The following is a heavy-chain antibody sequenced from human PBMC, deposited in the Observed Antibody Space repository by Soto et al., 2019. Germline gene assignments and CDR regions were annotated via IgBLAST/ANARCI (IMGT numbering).Heavy chain of an antibody. CDR3: ARVRPGGDYCDC. D-gene: IGHD3-16*01. CDR1: GFTFSSYA. Sequence: EVKLLESGGGFVQPGGSLRLSGAASGFTFSSYAMNWVRQAPGTGLELVSSISGRGDSTYYADSVKGRFTISRDNSKNTLFLQMNSLIAEDTALYYCARVRPGGDYCDCLGQGTLVTVSS. J-gene: IGHJ4*02. CDR2: ISGRGDST. V-gene: IGHV3-23*01.